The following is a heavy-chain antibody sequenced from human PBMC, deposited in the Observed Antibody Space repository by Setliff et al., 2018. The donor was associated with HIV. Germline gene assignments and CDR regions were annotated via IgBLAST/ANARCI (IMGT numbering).Heavy chain of an antibody. Sequence: GESLKISCKGSGYSFTSNWIGWVRQMPGKGLEWMGIIHPVDSDTRYSPSFQGQVTISADKSISTAYLQWSTLKASDTAIYYCARHRHTAAGTLDAFHIWGQGTVVTVSS. CDR1: GYSFTSNW. J-gene: IGHJ3*02. CDR3: ARHRHTAAGTLDAFHI. V-gene: IGHV5-51*01. D-gene: IGHD6-13*01. CDR2: IHPVDSDT.